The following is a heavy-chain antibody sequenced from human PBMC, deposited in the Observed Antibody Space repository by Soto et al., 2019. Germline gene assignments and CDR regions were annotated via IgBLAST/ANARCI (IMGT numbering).Heavy chain of an antibody. V-gene: IGHV4-31*03. CDR2: IYYSGST. D-gene: IGHD3-22*01. J-gene: IGHJ3*02. CDR3: ARWHYYDSSGYPDAFDI. CDR1: GGSISSGGYY. Sequence: SETLSLTCTVSGGSISSGGYYWSWIRQHPGKGLEWIGYIYYSGSTYYNPSLKSRVTISVDTSKNQFSLKLSSVTAADTAVYYCARWHYYDSSGYPDAFDIWGQGTMVTVSS.